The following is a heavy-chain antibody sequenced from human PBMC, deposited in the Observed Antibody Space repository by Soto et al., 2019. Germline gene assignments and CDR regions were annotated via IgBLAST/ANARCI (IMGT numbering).Heavy chain of an antibody. CDR3: ARQASYWHGGGGWFDP. Sequence: EVQLVESGGGLVQPGGSLRLSCATSGFTFSAYDMHWVRQATGKGLEWVAAIGTQHDTYYPDSVKGRFTISRENAKNSLYRQMNSLRAGDTAVYYCARQASYWHGGGGWFDPWGQGTLVTVSS. J-gene: IGHJ5*02. CDR2: IGTQHDT. V-gene: IGHV3-13*01. CDR1: GFTFSAYD. D-gene: IGHD2-8*02.